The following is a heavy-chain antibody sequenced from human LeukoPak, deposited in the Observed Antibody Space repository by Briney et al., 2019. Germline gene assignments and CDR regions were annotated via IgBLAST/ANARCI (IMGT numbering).Heavy chain of an antibody. J-gene: IGHJ6*04. V-gene: IGHV3-23*01. Sequence: GGSLRLSCAASGFTFSSYSMSWVRQAPGKGLECVSAISGSGGSTYYADSVKGRFTISRDNSKNTLYLQMNSLRAEDTAVYYCAKALGPRRVPAAMDVWGKGTTVTVSS. CDR3: AKALGPRRVPAAMDV. D-gene: IGHD2-2*01. CDR1: GFTFSSYS. CDR2: ISGSGGST.